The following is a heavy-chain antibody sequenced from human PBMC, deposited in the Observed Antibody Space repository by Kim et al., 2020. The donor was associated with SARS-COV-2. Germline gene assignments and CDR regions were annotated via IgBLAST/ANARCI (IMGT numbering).Heavy chain of an antibody. D-gene: IGHD1-20*01. J-gene: IGHJ4*02. CDR2: K. Sequence: KYHADSVSGRFTISRDNAKNTLSLQLNSLRADDTAVYYCARDGYNWIPFDYWGQGTLVTVSS. V-gene: IGHV3-30*07. CDR3: ARDGYNWIPFDY.